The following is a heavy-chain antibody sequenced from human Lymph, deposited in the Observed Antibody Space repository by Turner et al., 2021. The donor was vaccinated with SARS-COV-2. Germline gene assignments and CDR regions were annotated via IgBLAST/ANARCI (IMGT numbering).Heavy chain of an antibody. CDR1: GGTFSTYV. CDR3: ARRHSGNYDAFDI. V-gene: IGHV1-69*10. J-gene: IGHJ3*02. Sequence: QVQLVQSGAEVKKPGSSVKVSCKASGGTFSTYVISWVRQAPGQGLEWMGGIIPILGIANYEQKFQGRVTITADKYTSTAYMELSSLRSEDTAVYHCARRHSGNYDAFDIWGQGTMVTVSS. D-gene: IGHD1-26*01. CDR2: IIPILGIA.